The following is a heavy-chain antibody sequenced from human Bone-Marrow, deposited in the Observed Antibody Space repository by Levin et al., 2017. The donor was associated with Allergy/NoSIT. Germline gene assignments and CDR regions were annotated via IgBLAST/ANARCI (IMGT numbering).Heavy chain of an antibody. CDR3: ARDALLVYCSGGSCYPKRSSFDY. Sequence: SVKVSCKASGGTFSSYAISWVRQAPGQGLEWMGGIIPIFGTANYAQKFQGRVTITADESTSTAYMELSSLRSEDTAVYYCARDALLVYCSGGSCYPKRSSFDYWGQGTLVTVSS. CDR2: IIPIFGTA. D-gene: IGHD2-15*01. V-gene: IGHV1-69*13. J-gene: IGHJ4*02. CDR1: GGTFSSYA.